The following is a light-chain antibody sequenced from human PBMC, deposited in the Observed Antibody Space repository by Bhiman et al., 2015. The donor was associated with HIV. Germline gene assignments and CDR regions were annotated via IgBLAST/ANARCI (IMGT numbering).Light chain of an antibody. J-gene: IGLJ1*01. Sequence: SYELTQPPSVSVAPGKTARLTCGGNNIGGNTVHWYQQKPGQAPILVIHYNSDRASGIPERFSGSNSGNTATLTISRVEAGDEADYYCQVWDSSRDHYVFGTGTKVTVL. CDR1: NIGGNT. CDR3: QVWDSSRDHYV. V-gene: IGLV3-21*04. CDR2: YNS.